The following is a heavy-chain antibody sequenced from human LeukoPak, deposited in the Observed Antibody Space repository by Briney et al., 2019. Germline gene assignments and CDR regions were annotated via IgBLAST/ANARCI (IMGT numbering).Heavy chain of an antibody. CDR1: GGSISGQY. V-gene: IGHV4-59*11. Sequence: SEPLSLTCTVSGGSISGQYWNWIRQPPGKGLEWIGFVSYSGSTNYNPSFNGRVTISLDTSKNQFSLRLNSVTAADTAVYYCARGGASSRYFDYWGQGTLVTVSS. CDR2: VSYSGST. D-gene: IGHD1-26*01. J-gene: IGHJ4*02. CDR3: ARGGASSRYFDY.